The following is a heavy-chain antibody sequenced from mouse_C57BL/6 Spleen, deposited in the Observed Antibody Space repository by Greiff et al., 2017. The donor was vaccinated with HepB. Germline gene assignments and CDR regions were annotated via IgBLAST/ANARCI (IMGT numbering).Heavy chain of an antibody. CDR3: ARAYYSNYAGFAY. D-gene: IGHD2-5*01. CDR1: GYTFTSYW. V-gene: IGHV1-53*01. Sequence: QVHVKQPGTELVKPGASVKLSCKASGYTFTSYWMHWVKQRPGQGLEWIGNINPSNGGTNYNEKFKSKATLTVDKSSSTAYMQLSSLTSEDSAVYYCARAYYSNYAGFAYWGQGTLVTVSA. J-gene: IGHJ3*01. CDR2: INPSNGGT.